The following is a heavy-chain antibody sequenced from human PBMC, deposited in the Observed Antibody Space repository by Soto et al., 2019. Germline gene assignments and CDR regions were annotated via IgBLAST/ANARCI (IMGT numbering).Heavy chain of an antibody. CDR3: AGELDIHHGLGY. J-gene: IGHJ1*01. CDR2: TYYRSNWNF. V-gene: IGHV6-1*01. D-gene: IGHD6-19*01. Sequence: SQTLSLTFAISWGSVSSNTSTWNWVRQSPSRGLEWLGRTYYRSNWNFDYALSVKSRITINPDTSKNQFSLQLNSLTPEDTAVYYCAGELDIHHGLGYWGPGTSVTVSS. CDR1: WGSVSSNTST.